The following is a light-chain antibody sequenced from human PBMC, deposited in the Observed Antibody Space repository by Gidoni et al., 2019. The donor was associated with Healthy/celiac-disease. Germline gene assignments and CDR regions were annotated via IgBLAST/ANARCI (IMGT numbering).Light chain of an antibody. CDR3: QQYNNWPLYT. V-gene: IGKV3-15*01. CDR2: GAS. CDR1: QSVSSN. J-gene: IGKJ2*01. Sequence: EKVMTQSPATLSVSPGERATLSCRASQSVSSNLAWYQQKPGQAPRLLIYGASTRATGIPARFSGSESGTEFTLTISSLQSEDFAVYYCQQYNNWPLYTFGQGTKLEIK.